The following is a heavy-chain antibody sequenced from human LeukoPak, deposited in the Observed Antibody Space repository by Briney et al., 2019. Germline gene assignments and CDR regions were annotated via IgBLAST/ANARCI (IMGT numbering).Heavy chain of an antibody. V-gene: IGHV3-33*01. CDR3: ARDRHLWPSGPFDY. CDR2: IWYDGSNK. J-gene: IGHJ4*02. CDR1: GFTFSSYG. Sequence: GRSLRLSCAASGFTFSSYGMHWVRQAPGKGLEWVAVIWYDGSNKYYADSVKGRFTISRDNSKNTLYLQMNSLRAEDTAVYYCARDRHLWPSGPFDYWGQGTLVTVSS. D-gene: IGHD3-10*01.